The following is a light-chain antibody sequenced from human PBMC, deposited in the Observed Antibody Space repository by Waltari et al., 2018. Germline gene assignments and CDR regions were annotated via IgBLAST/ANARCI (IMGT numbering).Light chain of an antibody. J-gene: IGKJ1*01. V-gene: IGKV4-1*01. CDR1: QSVFYRSDNKNY. CDR3: QQYYRSRT. Sequence: DIVMTQSPASLAVSLGERATIACKSSQSVFYRSDNKNYLAWYQHKPGQPPKLLFYWASTRESGVPDRFSASGSGTDFTLTINNLQAEDVAVYYCQQYYRSRTFGQGTKVEIK. CDR2: WAS.